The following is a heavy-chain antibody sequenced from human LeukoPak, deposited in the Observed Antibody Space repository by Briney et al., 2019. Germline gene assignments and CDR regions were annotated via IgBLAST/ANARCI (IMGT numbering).Heavy chain of an antibody. CDR2: ISGSDGST. D-gene: IGHD3-3*01. CDR1: GFTFSSYA. CDR3: AKDSPRFFEWLCGRCYYMDV. J-gene: IGHJ6*03. Sequence: PGGSLRLSCAASGFTFSSYAMSWVRQAPGKGLEWVSAISGSDGSTYYADSVKGRFTISSDNSMNTLNLQVNSLRAEDTAVDYCAKDSPRFFEWLCGRCYYMDVWGKGTTVTVSS. V-gene: IGHV3-23*01.